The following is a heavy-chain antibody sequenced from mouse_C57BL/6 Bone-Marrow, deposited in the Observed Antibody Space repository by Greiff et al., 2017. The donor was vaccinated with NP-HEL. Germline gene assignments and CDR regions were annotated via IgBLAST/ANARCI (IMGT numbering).Heavy chain of an antibody. Sequence: EVKLMESGGGLVKPGGSLKLSCAASGFTFSSYTMSWVRQTPEKRLEWVATISGGGGNTYYPDSVKGRFTISRDNAKNTLYLQMSSLRSEDTALYYCARPRQLRLSFAYWGQGTLVTVSA. D-gene: IGHD3-2*02. CDR3: ARPRQLRLSFAY. CDR1: GFTFSSYT. V-gene: IGHV5-9*01. J-gene: IGHJ3*01. CDR2: ISGGGGNT.